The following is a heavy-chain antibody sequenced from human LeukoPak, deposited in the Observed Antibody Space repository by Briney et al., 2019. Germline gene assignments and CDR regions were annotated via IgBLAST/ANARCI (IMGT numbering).Heavy chain of an antibody. Sequence: SETLSLTCSVSGGSISSHYWNWIRQPPGKGLEWIGYISTGGSTYYNPSLRSRVTMSGDTSKNELSLRLTSVTAADTAVYYCARGFLEWLPITWFDPRGQGTLATVSS. J-gene: IGHJ5*02. CDR3: ARGFLEWLPITWFDP. D-gene: IGHD3-3*01. CDR2: ISTGGST. V-gene: IGHV4-59*11. CDR1: GGSISSHY.